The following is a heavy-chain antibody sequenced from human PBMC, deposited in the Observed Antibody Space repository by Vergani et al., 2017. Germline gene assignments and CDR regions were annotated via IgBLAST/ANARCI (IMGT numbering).Heavy chain of an antibody. D-gene: IGHD1-26*01. V-gene: IGHV3-53*02. Sequence: EVQLVETGGGLIQPGGSLRLSCAASGFTVSSNYMSWVCQAPGKGLEWVSVIYGGGSTYYADSVKGRFTISRDNSKNTLYLQMNSLRAEDTAVYYCARGMLGGSYYRAGDAFDIWGQGTMVTVSS. CDR2: IYGGGST. CDR3: ARGMLGGSYYRAGDAFDI. J-gene: IGHJ3*02. CDR1: GFTVSSNY.